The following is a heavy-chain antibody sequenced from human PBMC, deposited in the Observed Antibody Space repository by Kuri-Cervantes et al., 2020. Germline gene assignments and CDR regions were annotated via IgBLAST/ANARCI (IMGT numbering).Heavy chain of an antibody. J-gene: IGHJ4*02. CDR2: IKEDGSDK. CDR3: VRGATIF. D-gene: IGHD5-12*01. CDR1: GFTFSSYA. V-gene: IGHV3-7*01. Sequence: GESLKISCAASGFTFSSYAMSWVRQAPGKGLEWVANIKEDGSDKYYVDSVKGRFTISRDNGKKSVYLQMNSLRAEDTAVYFCVRGATIFWGQGTLVTVSS.